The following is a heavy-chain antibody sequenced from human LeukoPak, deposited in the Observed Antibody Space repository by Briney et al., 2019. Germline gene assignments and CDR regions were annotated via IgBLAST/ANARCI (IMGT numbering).Heavy chain of an antibody. CDR1: GGTFSSYA. D-gene: IGHD6-19*01. Sequence: GASVKVSCKASGGTFSSYAISWVRQAPGQGLEWLGGIIPIFGTANYAQKFQGRVTITTDESTSTAYMELSRLRSDDTAVYYCARVRAVAGPRSAFDIWGQGTMVTVSS. J-gene: IGHJ3*02. CDR3: ARVRAVAGPRSAFDI. CDR2: IIPIFGTA. V-gene: IGHV1-69*05.